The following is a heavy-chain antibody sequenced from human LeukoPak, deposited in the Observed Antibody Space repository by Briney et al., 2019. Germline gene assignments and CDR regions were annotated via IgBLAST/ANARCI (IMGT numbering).Heavy chain of an antibody. CDR3: ARSPPGDSFFDY. Sequence: QPGGSLRFSCAASGFTFSSYWMHWVRQAPGKGLVWVSRINSDGSSTSYADSVKGRFTISRDNAKNTLYLQMNSLRAEDTAVYYCARSPPGDSFFDYWGQGTLVTVSS. J-gene: IGHJ4*02. CDR1: GFTFSSYW. D-gene: IGHD2-21*02. V-gene: IGHV3-74*01. CDR2: INSDGSST.